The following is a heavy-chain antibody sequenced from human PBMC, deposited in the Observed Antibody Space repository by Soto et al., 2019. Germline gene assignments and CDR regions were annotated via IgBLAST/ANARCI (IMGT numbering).Heavy chain of an antibody. Sequence: EVQLLESGGGLVQPGGSLRLSCAASGFTFSSYAMSWVRQAPGKGLEWVSVISGRGGYTYYADSVKGRFTISRDNSKNTLYLQMNSLRAEDTAVYYCAKWTVVVVAATRGGYFDYWGQGTLVTVSS. CDR1: GFTFSSYA. V-gene: IGHV3-23*01. J-gene: IGHJ4*02. CDR2: ISGRGGYT. D-gene: IGHD2-15*01. CDR3: AKWTVVVVAATRGGYFDY.